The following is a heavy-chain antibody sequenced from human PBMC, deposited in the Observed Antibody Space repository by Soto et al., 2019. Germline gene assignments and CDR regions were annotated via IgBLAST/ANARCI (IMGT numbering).Heavy chain of an antibody. Sequence: SETLSLTCYVHGDSLSGYAWSWIRQPPGKGLEWIGEITFRGVTNYHPSLKSRLSMSVDTSKNRISLNVSSVTAADTALYFCARKLEASIRHVEWFSYKWVEPSGPGTMGT. V-gene: IGHV4-34*01. CDR1: GDSLSGYA. CDR3: ARKLEASIRHVEWFSYKWVEP. D-gene: IGHD3-9*01. CDR2: ITFRGVT. J-gene: IGHJ5*02.